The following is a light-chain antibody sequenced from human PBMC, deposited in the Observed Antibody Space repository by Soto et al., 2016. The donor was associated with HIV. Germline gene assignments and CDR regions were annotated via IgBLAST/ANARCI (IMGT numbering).Light chain of an antibody. CDR1: QGISTY. V-gene: IGKV1-9*01. Sequence: DIQLTQSPSFLSASVGDRVTITCRASQGISTYLAWYQQKPGKAPKLLMSKASILETGVPSRFSGSGSGTEFTLTISSLQPEDFATYYCQQYDYYPYTFGQGTKLEIK. CDR3: QQYDYYPYT. CDR2: KAS. J-gene: IGKJ2*01.